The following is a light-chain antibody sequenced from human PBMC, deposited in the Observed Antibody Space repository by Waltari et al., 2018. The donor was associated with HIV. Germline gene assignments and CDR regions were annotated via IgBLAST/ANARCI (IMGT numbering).Light chain of an antibody. CDR1: QSLVYTDGNTY. CDR3: MEGTYWPYI. Sequence: SSQSLVYTDGNTYLSWFQQRPGQSPRRLIYKVSNRDSGVPDRFSGSGSGTDFTLKISRVEAEDVGVYFCMEGTYWPYIFGQGTKLEI. V-gene: IGKV2-30*01. J-gene: IGKJ2*01. CDR2: KVS.